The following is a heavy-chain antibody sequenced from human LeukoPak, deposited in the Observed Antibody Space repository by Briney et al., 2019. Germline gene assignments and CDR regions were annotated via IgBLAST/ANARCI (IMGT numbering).Heavy chain of an antibody. CDR2: INPNSGGT. CDR1: GYTFTGYY. CDR3: AREGDYYDSSGYWSWFDP. V-gene: IGHV1-2*02. Sequence: TSVKVSCTASGYTFTGYYMHWVRQAPGQGLEWMGWINPNSGGTNYAQKFQGRVTMTRDTSISTAYMELSRLRSDDTAVYYCAREGDYYDSSGYWSWFDPWGQGTLVTVSS. J-gene: IGHJ5*02. D-gene: IGHD3-22*01.